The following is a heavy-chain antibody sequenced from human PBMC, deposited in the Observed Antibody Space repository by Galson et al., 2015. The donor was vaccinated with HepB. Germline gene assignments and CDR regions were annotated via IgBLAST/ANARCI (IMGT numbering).Heavy chain of an antibody. J-gene: IGHJ6*02. CDR3: AREAGTPTVNLGFGYYYGMDV. D-gene: IGHD4-17*01. CDR1: GYTFTSYY. V-gene: IGHV1-46*04. CDR2: INPSGGST. Sequence: SVKVSCKASGYTFTSYYVHWVRQAPGQGLEWMGIINPSGGSTSYAQKLQGRVTMTRDTSTSTVYMELSSLRSEDTAVYYRAREAGTPTVNLGFGYYYGMDVWGQGTTVTVSS.